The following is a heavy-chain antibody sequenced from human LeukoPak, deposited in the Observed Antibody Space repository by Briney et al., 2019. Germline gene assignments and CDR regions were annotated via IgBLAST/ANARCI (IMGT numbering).Heavy chain of an antibody. CDR2: IWYDGSNK. V-gene: IGHV3-30*02. D-gene: IGHD5-12*01. Sequence: PGGSLRLSCAASGFTFSSYGMHWVRQAPGQGLEWVAVIWYDGSNKYYADSVKGRFTISRDNSKNTLYLQMNSLRAEDTAVDYCAKDRLPGRDNNYSFDYWGPGTLVTVSS. CDR1: GFTFSSYG. CDR3: AKDRLPGRDNNYSFDY. J-gene: IGHJ4*02.